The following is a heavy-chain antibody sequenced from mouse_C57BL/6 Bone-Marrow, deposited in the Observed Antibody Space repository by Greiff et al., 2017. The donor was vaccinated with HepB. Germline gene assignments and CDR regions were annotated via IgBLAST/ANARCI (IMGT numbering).Heavy chain of an antibody. CDR2: IDPANGNT. V-gene: IGHV14-3*01. CDR3: ASWGLDY. CDR1: GFNFKNTY. J-gene: IGHJ2*01. D-gene: IGHD2-4*01. Sequence: EVKLQQSVAELVRPGPSVKLSCTASGFNFKNTYMHWVKQRPEQGLEWIGRIDPANGNTKYAPKFQGKATITADTSSNTAYLQLSSLTSEDTAIYYWASWGLDYWGQGTTLTVSS.